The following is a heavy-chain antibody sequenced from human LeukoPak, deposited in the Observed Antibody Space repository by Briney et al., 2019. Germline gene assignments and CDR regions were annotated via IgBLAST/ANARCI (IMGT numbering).Heavy chain of an antibody. Sequence: QPGGSLRLSCAASGFTFSNACMNWVRQAPGKGLEWVSYISSSSSTIYYADSVKGRFTISRDNAKNSLYLQMNSLRAEDTAVYYCASAVAGKVFDYWGQGTLVTVSS. J-gene: IGHJ4*02. CDR3: ASAVAGKVFDY. CDR2: ISSSSSTI. D-gene: IGHD6-19*01. CDR1: GFTFSNAC. V-gene: IGHV3-48*04.